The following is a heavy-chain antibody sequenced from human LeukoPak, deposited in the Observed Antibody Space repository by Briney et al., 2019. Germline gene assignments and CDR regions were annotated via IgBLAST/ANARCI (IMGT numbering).Heavy chain of an antibody. D-gene: IGHD6-13*01. V-gene: IGHV4-34*01. J-gene: IGHJ5*02. Sequence: PSETLSLTCAVYGGSFSGYYWSWLRQPPGKGLEWIGEINHSGSTNYNPSLKSRVTISVDTSKNQFSLKLSSVTAADTAVYYCARPRIAAAGTRGGFDPWGQGTLVTVSS. CDR3: ARPRIAAAGTRGGFDP. CDR1: GGSFSGYY. CDR2: INHSGST.